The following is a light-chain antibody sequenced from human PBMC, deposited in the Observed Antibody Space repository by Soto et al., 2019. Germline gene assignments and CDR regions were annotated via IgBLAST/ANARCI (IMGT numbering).Light chain of an antibody. Sequence: EIVMTQSPATLSVARGERVTLSCRARQSVGSNLAWYQQKPGQAPRLLIYGASTRATGIPARFSGSGSETEFNLTISSLQSEDFGVYYCQQYNNWPRATFGGGTKVDIK. V-gene: IGKV3-15*01. CDR3: QQYNNWPRAT. J-gene: IGKJ4*01. CDR2: GAS. CDR1: QSVGSN.